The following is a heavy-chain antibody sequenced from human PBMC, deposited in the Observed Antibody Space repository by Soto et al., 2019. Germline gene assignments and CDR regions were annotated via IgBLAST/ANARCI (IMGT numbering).Heavy chain of an antibody. J-gene: IGHJ5*02. V-gene: IGHV4-30-4*01. Sequence: QVQLQESGPGLVKPSQTLSLTCTVSGGSISRGDYYWSWIRQPPGKGLELIGYISYSGNTYYNPSLKSRVTISVYTSKNQFSLKLSSVTAADTAVYYCARLVPQGSNWFDPWGQGTLVTVSS. CDR1: GGSISRGDYY. CDR3: ARLVPQGSNWFDP. CDR2: ISYSGNT.